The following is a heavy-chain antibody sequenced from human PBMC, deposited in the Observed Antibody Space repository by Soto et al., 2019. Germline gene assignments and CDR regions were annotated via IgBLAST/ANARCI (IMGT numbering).Heavy chain of an antibody. J-gene: IGHJ4*02. Sequence: EVQLLESGGGLVQPGGSLRLSCAASGFTFSSYAMSWVRQAPGKGLEWVSAISGSGGFTYYADSVKGRFTISRDNSKNTLYLQMNSLRAEDTAIYYCAKVGEEDYYDSSGYFDYWGQGTLVTVSS. D-gene: IGHD3-22*01. CDR2: ISGSGGFT. CDR3: AKVGEEDYYDSSGYFDY. V-gene: IGHV3-23*01. CDR1: GFTFSSYA.